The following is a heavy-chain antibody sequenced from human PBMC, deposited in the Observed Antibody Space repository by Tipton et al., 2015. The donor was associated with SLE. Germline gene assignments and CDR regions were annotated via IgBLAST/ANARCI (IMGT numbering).Heavy chain of an antibody. CDR1: GFSFSTKN. D-gene: IGHD3-9*01. CDR2: IWYDGSGE. Sequence: RSLRLSCVASGFSFSTKNMHWVRQAPGKGLEWVGVIWYDGSGEHYADSVRGRFTISRDNARNSVFLQMSSLRGEDTALYYCARGPALDSTGYYMDVWGKGTAVAVSS. J-gene: IGHJ6*03. CDR3: ARGPALDSTGYYMDV. V-gene: IGHV3-33*01.